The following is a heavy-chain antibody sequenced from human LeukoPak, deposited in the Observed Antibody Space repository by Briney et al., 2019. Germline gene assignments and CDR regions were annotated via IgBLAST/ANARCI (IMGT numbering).Heavy chain of an antibody. Sequence: ASVKVSCKASGYTFTSYGISWERQAPGQGLEWMGWISAYNGNTNYAQKLQGRVTMTTDTSTSTAYMELRSLRSDDTAVYYCARAPRITIFGVVIQYNGMDVWGQGTTVTVSS. CDR3: ARAPRITIFGVVIQYNGMDV. CDR2: ISAYNGNT. V-gene: IGHV1-18*01. CDR1: GYTFTSYG. D-gene: IGHD3-3*01. J-gene: IGHJ6*02.